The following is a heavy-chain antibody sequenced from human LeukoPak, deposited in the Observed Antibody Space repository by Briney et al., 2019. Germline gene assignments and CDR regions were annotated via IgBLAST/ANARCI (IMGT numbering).Heavy chain of an antibody. Sequence: PGGSLRLSCAASGFTFSSYGMHWVRQAPGKGLEWVAVISYDGSNKYYADSVKGRFTISRDNSKNTLYLQMNSLRAEDTAVYYCAKPNYCSGGSCYSGDHYYYGMDVWGQGTTVTVSS. D-gene: IGHD2-15*01. CDR2: ISYDGSNK. J-gene: IGHJ6*02. CDR3: AKPNYCSGGSCYSGDHYYYGMDV. CDR1: GFTFSSYG. V-gene: IGHV3-30*18.